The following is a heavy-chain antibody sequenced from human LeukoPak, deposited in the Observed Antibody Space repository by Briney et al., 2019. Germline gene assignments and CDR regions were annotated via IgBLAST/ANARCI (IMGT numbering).Heavy chain of an antibody. CDR2: ISDHNGIT. Sequence: ASVKVSCMASDYTFTNYGSNYGISWVRQAPGQGLEWMGWISDHNGITNYAQKLQDRVTMTTDTSTSTAYMELRSLRSDDTAVYYCARGSPNYDSSGYYLGDIDYWGQGTLVTVSS. V-gene: IGHV1-18*01. D-gene: IGHD3-22*01. J-gene: IGHJ4*02. CDR1: DYTFTNYGSNYG. CDR3: ARGSPNYDSSGYYLGDIDY.